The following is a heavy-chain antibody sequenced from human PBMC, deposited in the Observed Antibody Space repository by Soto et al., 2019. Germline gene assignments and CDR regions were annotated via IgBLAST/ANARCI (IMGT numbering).Heavy chain of an antibody. CDR3: AKDSYYYDSSGSLVWFDP. V-gene: IGHV3-23*01. D-gene: IGHD3-22*01. CDR1: GFTFSSYA. CDR2: ISGSGGST. Sequence: GGSLRLSCAASGFTFSSYAMSWVRQAPGKGLEWVSAISGSGGSTYYADSVKGRFTISRDNSKNTLYPQMNSLRAEDTAVYYCAKDSYYYDSSGSLVWFDPWGQGTLVTVSS. J-gene: IGHJ5*02.